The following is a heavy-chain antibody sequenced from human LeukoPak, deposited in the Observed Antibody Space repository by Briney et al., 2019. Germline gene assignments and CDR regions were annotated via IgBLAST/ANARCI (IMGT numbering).Heavy chain of an antibody. J-gene: IGHJ4*02. V-gene: IGHV3-48*01. CDR2: ISSSSSTI. CDR1: GFTFSSYS. Sequence: GGSLRLSCAASGFTFSSYSMNWVRQAPGKGREWVSYISSSSSTIYYADSVKGRFTISRDNAKNSLYLQMNSLRAEDTAVYYCAKAADYYYDSSGYSSFFDYWGQGTLVTVSS. CDR3: AKAADYYYDSSGYSSFFDY. D-gene: IGHD3-22*01.